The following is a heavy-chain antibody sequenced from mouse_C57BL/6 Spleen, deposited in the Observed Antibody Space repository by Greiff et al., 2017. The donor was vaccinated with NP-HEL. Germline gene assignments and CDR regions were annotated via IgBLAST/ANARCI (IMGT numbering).Heavy chain of an antibody. CDR2: IYPRDGST. J-gene: IGHJ3*01. CDR3: ARPDGYYGFAY. D-gene: IGHD2-3*01. CDR1: GYTFTSYD. V-gene: IGHV1-85*01. Sequence: VKLMESGPELVKPGASVKLSCKASGYTFTSYDINWVKQRPGPGLEWIGWIYPRDGSTKYNEKFKGKATLTVDTSSSTAYMELHSLTSEDSAVYFCARPDGYYGFAYWGQGTLVTVSA.